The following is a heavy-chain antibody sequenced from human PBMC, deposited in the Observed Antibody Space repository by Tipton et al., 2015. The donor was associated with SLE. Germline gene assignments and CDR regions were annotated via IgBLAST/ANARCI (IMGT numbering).Heavy chain of an antibody. CDR1: GGSISSSSYY. J-gene: IGHJ3*02. CDR2: IYYSGST. D-gene: IGHD3-16*01. CDR3: ARGGWGVAFDI. Sequence: TLSLTCTVSGGSISSSSYYWGWIRQPPGKGLEWIGSIYYSGSTYYNPSLKSRVTISVDTSKNQFSLKLSSVTAADTAVYYCARGGWGVAFDIWGQGTMVTVSS. V-gene: IGHV4-39*07.